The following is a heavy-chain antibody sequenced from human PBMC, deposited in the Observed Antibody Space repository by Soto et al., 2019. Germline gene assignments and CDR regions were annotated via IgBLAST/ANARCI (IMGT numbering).Heavy chain of an antibody. Sequence: HPGGSLRLSCAASGFTFSSYAMSWVRQAPGKGLEWVSTISGSGGSTYYADSVKGRFTISRDNSKNTLYLQMNSLRAEDTAVYYCAKDLSGYWVFDYYYGMDVWGQGTTVTVSS. V-gene: IGHV3-23*01. D-gene: IGHD1-26*01. J-gene: IGHJ6*02. CDR1: GFTFSSYA. CDR3: AKDLSGYWVFDYYYGMDV. CDR2: ISGSGGST.